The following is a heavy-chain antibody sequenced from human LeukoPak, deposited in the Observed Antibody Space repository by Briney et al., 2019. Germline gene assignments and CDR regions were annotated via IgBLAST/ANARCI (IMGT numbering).Heavy chain of an antibody. CDR2: IYYSGST. J-gene: IGHJ4*02. V-gene: IGHV4-39*01. Sequence: SETLSLTCTVSGGSISSSSYYWGWIRQPPGKGLEWIGSIYYSGSTYYNPSLKSRVTISVDTSKNQFSLKLSSVTAADTAVYYCARGPYDYVWGSYRYLDSYFDYWGQGTLVTVSS. CDR1: GGSISSSSYY. CDR3: ARGPYDYVWGSYRYLDSYFDY. D-gene: IGHD3-16*02.